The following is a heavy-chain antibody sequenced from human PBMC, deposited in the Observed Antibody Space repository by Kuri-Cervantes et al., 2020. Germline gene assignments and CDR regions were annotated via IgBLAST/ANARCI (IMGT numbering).Heavy chain of an antibody. J-gene: IGHJ1*01. CDR2: IWYDGSNK. V-gene: IGHV3-33*01. CDR3: AGGQQVAHEYFQY. Sequence: GESLKISCAASGFTFSSYGMHWVRQAPGKGLEWVAVIWYDGSNKYYADSVKGRVTISRDNAGNSLYLQMNSLRDEDTAVYYCAGGQQVAHEYFQYWGQGTLVTVSS. D-gene: IGHD6-13*01. CDR1: GFTFSSYG.